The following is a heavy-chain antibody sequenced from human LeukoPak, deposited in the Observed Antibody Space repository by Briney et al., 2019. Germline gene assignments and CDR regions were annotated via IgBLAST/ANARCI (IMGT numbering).Heavy chain of an antibody. CDR1: GGSISSHY. Sequence: SETLSLTCTVSGGSISSHYWSWIRQPPGKGLEWIGYLYYSGSTNYNPSLKSRVTISVDTSKNQFSLKLSSVTAADTAVYYCARGLSQSWAAGQYYYYYYMAVWAKGPRSPSP. J-gene: IGHJ6*03. CDR2: LYYSGST. V-gene: IGHV4-59*11. D-gene: IGHD6-25*01. CDR3: ARGLSQSWAAGQYYYYYYMAV.